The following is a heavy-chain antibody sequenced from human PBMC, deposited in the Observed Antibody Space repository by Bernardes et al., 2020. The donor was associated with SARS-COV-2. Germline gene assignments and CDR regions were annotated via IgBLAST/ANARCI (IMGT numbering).Heavy chain of an antibody. CDR2: ISSSGSTI. CDR1: GFTFSDSY. J-gene: IGHJ6*02. CDR3: ARGHDSSGYYPNRGGYYYGMDV. D-gene: IGHD3-22*01. Sequence: GGSLRLSCAASGFTFSDSYMSWIRQAPGKGLEWVSFISSSGSTIYYADSVKGRFTISRDNAKNSLSLQMNSLRAEDTAVYFCARGHDSSGYYPNRGGYYYGMDVWGQGASVTVSS. V-gene: IGHV3-11*01.